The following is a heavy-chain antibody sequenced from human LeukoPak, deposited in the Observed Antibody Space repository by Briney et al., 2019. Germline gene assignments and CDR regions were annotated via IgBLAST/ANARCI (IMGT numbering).Heavy chain of an antibody. Sequence: PGGSLRLSCAASGFTFSSYAMTWVRQAPGKGLEWVSGISGSGGTTYYADSVKGRFTISRDNAKNSLYLQMNSLRAEDTAVYYCVRDGLAIATGHFDYWGQGTLVTVSS. CDR2: ISGSGGTT. D-gene: IGHD1-26*01. J-gene: IGHJ4*02. V-gene: IGHV3-23*01. CDR1: GFTFSSYA. CDR3: VRDGLAIATGHFDY.